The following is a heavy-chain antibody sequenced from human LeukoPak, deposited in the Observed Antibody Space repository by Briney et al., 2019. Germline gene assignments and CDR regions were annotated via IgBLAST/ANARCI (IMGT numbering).Heavy chain of an antibody. Sequence: SVKVSCKASGGTFSSYAISWVRQAPGQGLEWMGRIIPILGIANYAQKFQGRVTITADKSTSTAYMELSSLRSEDTAVYYCARDYYYDSGRDAFDIWGQGTMVTVSS. CDR2: IIPILGIA. V-gene: IGHV1-69*04. CDR1: GGTFSSYA. CDR3: ARDYYYDSGRDAFDI. D-gene: IGHD3-22*01. J-gene: IGHJ3*02.